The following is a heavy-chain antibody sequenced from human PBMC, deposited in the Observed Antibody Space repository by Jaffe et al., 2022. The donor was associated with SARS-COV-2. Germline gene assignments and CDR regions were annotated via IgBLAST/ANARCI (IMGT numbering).Heavy chain of an antibody. CDR2: IYWNDDK. Sequence: QITLKESGPTLVKPTQTLTLTCTFSGFSLSTSGVGVGWIRQPPGKALEWLALIYWNDDKRYSPSLKSRLTITKDTSKNQVVLTMTNMDPVDTATYYCAHSPSEDSSGYSRRYYFDYWGQGTLVTVSS. V-gene: IGHV2-5*01. CDR1: GFSLSTSGVG. D-gene: IGHD3-22*01. CDR3: AHSPSEDSSGYSRRYYFDY. J-gene: IGHJ4*02.